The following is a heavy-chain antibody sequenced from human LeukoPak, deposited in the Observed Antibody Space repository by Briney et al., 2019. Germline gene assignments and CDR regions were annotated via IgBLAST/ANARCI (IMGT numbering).Heavy chain of an antibody. CDR3: ANLQRDDSSGYYYSY. CDR1: GFTFSSYA. Sequence: GGSLRLSCAASGFTFSSYAMSWVRQPPGKGLEWVSAISVSGGSTYYADSVKGRFTISRDNSKNTLYLQMNSLRDEDTAVYYCANLQRDDSSGYYYSYWGQGTLVTVSS. CDR2: ISVSGGST. D-gene: IGHD3-22*01. J-gene: IGHJ4*02. V-gene: IGHV3-23*01.